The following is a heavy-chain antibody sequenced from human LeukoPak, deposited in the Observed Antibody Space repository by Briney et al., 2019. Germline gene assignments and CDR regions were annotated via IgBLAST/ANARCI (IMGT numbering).Heavy chain of an antibody. CDR3: VKAKVEVVVTARTLDS. V-gene: IGHV3-64D*09. D-gene: IGHD2-21*02. J-gene: IGHJ4*02. Sequence: QPGGSLRLSCSASVFTLSSYAMHWVRQAPGEGLESVSNISSIGGSTYYAGAVKGRLIISRDNSKNTLYLQMSSLRADDTAVYYCVKAKVEVVVTARTLDSWGQGTLVTVSS. CDR1: VFTLSSYA. CDR2: ISSIGGST.